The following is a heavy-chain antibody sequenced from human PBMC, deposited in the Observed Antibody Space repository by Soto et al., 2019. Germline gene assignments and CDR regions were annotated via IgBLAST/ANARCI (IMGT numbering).Heavy chain of an antibody. CDR1: GGSISSSSYY. CDR3: ASHFIAVAPYWFDP. V-gene: IGHV4-39*01. Sequence: PSETLSLTCTVSGGSISSSSYYWGWIRQPPGKGLEWIGSIYYSGSTYYNPSLKSRVTISVDTSKNQFSLKLSSVTAADTAVYYCASHFIAVAPYWFDPWGQGTLVTVSS. CDR2: IYYSGST. J-gene: IGHJ5*02. D-gene: IGHD6-19*01.